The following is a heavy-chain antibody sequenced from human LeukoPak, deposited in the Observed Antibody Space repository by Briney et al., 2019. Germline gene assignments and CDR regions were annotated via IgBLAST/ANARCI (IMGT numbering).Heavy chain of an antibody. V-gene: IGHV3-30*04. J-gene: IGHJ6*03. CDR3: ARSTVCSTRHPVSYYMDV. Sequence: GGSLRLSCAASGFTFSSYAMHWVRQAPGKGLEWVAVISYDGSNKYYADSVKGRFTISRDNSKNTLYLQMNSLRAEDTAVYYCARSTVCSTRHPVSYYMDVWGKGTTATVSS. D-gene: IGHD2-2*01. CDR2: ISYDGSNK. CDR1: GFTFSSYA.